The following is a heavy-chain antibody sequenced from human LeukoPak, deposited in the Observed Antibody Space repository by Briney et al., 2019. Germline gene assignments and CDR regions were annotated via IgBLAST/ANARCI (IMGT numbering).Heavy chain of an antibody. V-gene: IGHV3-74*01. J-gene: IGHJ4*01. D-gene: IGHD5-24*01. CDR1: GFTFSDSA. CDR2: INSDGGRT. Sequence: PGGSLRLSCAASGFTFSDSAMTWVRQVPGKGLVWLSQINSDGGRTRYADSVKGRLTISRDNAKNTVYLQMNSLRAEDTAMYYCARGRNGFFDYWGHGTLVTVSS. CDR3: ARGRNGFFDY.